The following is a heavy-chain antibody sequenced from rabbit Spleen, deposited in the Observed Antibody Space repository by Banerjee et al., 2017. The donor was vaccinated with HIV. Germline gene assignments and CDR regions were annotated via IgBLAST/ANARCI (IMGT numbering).Heavy chain of an antibody. D-gene: IGHD4-2*01. CDR1: GFTISGSYW. CDR2: IYAGSSGNT. CDR3: ARGMLSDYFDL. V-gene: IGHV1S45*01. J-gene: IGHJ4*01. Sequence: QEQLEESGGGLVQPEGSLALTCKASGFTISGSYWICWVRQAPGKGLEWIACIYAGSSGNTYYASWAKGRFTISKTSSTTVTLQMTSLTAADTATYFCARGMLSDYFDLWGQGTLVTVS.